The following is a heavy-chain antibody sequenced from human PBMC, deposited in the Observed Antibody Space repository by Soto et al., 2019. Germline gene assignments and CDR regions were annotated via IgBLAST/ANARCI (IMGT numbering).Heavy chain of an antibody. Sequence: QVQLVESGGGVVQPGRSLRLSCAASGFTFSSYGMHWVRQAPGKGLEWVAVISYDGSNKYYADSVKGRFTISRDNSKNTLYLQMNSLRAEDTAVYYCAKEKSVVGFGELLGINWFDPWGQGTLVTVSS. D-gene: IGHD3-10*01. V-gene: IGHV3-30*18. CDR2: ISYDGSNK. CDR1: GFTFSSYG. J-gene: IGHJ5*02. CDR3: AKEKSVVGFGELLGINWFDP.